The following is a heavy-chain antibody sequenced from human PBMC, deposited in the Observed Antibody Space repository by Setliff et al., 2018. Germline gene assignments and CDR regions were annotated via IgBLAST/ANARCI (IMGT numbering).Heavy chain of an antibody. D-gene: IGHD4-4*01. V-gene: IGHV3-15*01. CDR1: GITFKNAW. Sequence: PGGSLRLSWSVSGITFKNAWMTWVRQAPGKGPEWVGRIKSSIEGATSDYGAPAKGRFTISRDDSKNMIFLQMNNLKIEDTGYYYCATGPRDSRNYLTWLGSWGQGTLVTV. CDR3: ATGPRDSRNYLTWLGS. CDR2: IKSSIEGATS. J-gene: IGHJ5*02.